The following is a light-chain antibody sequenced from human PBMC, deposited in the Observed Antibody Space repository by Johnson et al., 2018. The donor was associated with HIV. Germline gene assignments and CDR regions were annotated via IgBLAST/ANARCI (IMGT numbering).Light chain of an antibody. J-gene: IGLJ1*01. Sequence: QAVLTQPPSVSAAPGQKVTISCSGSSSNIGNNYVSWYQQVPGTAPKLLIYDNNKRPSGIPGRFSGSKSGPSATLGITGLQTGDEADYYCLPWDTTLRAPFVFGTGTKVTVL. CDR3: LPWDTTLRAPFV. CDR2: DNN. CDR1: SSNIGNNY. V-gene: IGLV1-51*01.